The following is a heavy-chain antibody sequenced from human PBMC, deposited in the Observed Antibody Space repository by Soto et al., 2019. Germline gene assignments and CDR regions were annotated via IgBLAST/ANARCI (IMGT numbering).Heavy chain of an antibody. Sequence: GGSLSLSCAASGFTFSSYSMHWVRQAPGKGLEWVGFIWYDGSNTFYAESVKGRFTISRDNSKNTVYLQINALRAEDTAVYYCAREFSMVIVAPGYWGQGTLVTVSS. D-gene: IGHD5-12*01. CDR1: GFTFSSYS. V-gene: IGHV3-33*01. CDR2: IWYDGSNT. J-gene: IGHJ4*02. CDR3: AREFSMVIVAPGY.